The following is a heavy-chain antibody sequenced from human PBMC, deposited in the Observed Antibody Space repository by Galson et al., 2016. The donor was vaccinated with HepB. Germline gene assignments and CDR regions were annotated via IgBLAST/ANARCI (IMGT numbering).Heavy chain of an antibody. J-gene: IGHJ6*02. D-gene: IGHD3-3*01. V-gene: IGHV3-23*01. CDR2: MSGSADRT. Sequence: SLRLSCAASGFTFSSHVMSWVRQAPGKGLEWVSAMSGSADRTSYAVSVEGRFTISRDNSRNTLYLEMHSLRAEDTALYYCAKNDFWSGYPPYFYYGMDAWGQGTPVTVSS. CDR1: GFTFSSHV. CDR3: AKNDFWSGYPPYFYYGMDA.